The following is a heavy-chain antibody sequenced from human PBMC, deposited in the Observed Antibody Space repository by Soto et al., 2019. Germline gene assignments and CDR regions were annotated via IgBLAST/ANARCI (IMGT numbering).Heavy chain of an antibody. V-gene: IGHV3-74*01. D-gene: IGHD6-13*01. CDR2: IYNDGTYA. J-gene: IGHJ4*02. CDR1: GFTFNMYW. Sequence: GGSLRLSCAGSGFTFNMYWIHWVRQVPGKGPVWVARIYNDGTYADYADSVKGRFTISRDNAKDTLYLQMNDLRAEDSALYHCTRGPRATSAGTSAHWGQGTLVTVSS. CDR3: TRGPRATSAGTSAH.